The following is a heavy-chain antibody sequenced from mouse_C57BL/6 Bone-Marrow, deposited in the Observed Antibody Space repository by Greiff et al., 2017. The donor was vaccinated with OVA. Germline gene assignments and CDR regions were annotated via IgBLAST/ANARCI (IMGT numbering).Heavy chain of an antibody. V-gene: IGHV1-64*01. CDR1: GYTFTSYW. CDR3: ARPAQAAPFAY. CDR2: IHPNTGST. Sequence: QVQLQQSGAELVKPGASVKLSCKASGYTFTSYWMHWVKQRPGQGLEWIGMIHPNTGSTNYNEKFKSKATLTVDKSSSTAYMQLSSLTSEDSAVYYCARPAQAAPFAYWGQGTLVTVSA. J-gene: IGHJ3*01. D-gene: IGHD3-2*02.